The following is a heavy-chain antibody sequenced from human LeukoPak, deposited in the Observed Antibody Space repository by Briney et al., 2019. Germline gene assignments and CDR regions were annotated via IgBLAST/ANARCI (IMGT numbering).Heavy chain of an antibody. V-gene: IGHV1-2*02. CDR1: GYTFTGYY. J-gene: IGHJ4*02. CDR3: ARDSRVTNGDY. D-gene: IGHD3-16*01. Sequence: ASVKVSCKASGYTFTGYYMHWVRQAPGEGGGGMGFINPNSGGTNYAQEFKGRVTMTRETIIGTAYMELSAPTSDDTAIYYCARDSRVTNGDYWGQGTLVTVSS. CDR2: INPNSGGT.